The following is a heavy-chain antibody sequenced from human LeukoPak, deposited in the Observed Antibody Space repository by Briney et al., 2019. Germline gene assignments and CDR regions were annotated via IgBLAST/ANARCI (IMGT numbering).Heavy chain of an antibody. J-gene: IGHJ4*02. CDR2: INPNSGGT. CDR3: ARGFSSPRYFDY. Sequence: ASVKVSCKASGYTFTGYYMHWVRQAPGQGLEWMGWINPNSGGTNYAQKFQGRVTMTRDTSISTAYMELRSLRSDDTAVYYCARGFSSPRYFDYWGQGTLVTVSS. CDR1: GYTFTGYY. V-gene: IGHV1-2*02. D-gene: IGHD6-13*01.